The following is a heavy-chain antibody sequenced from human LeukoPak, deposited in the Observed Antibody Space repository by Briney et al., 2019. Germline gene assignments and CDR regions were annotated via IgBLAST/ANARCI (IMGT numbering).Heavy chain of an antibody. D-gene: IGHD5-18*01. CDR3: ARGPPGVGYRYGYWFDP. Sequence: SETLSLTCAVYGGSFSGYYWSWIRQPPGKGLEWIGEINHIGSTNYNPSFKSRVTISVDTSKNQFSLKLSSVTAADTAVYYCARGPPGVGYRYGYWFDPWGQGTLVTVSS. J-gene: IGHJ5*02. CDR2: INHIGST. V-gene: IGHV4-34*01. CDR1: GGSFSGYY.